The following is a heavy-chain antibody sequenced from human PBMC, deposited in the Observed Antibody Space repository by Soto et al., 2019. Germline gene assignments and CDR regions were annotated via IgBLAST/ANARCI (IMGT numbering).Heavy chain of an antibody. J-gene: IGHJ5*02. D-gene: IGHD3-10*02. CDR1: GGSISSYY. CDR2: IYYSGST. V-gene: IGHV4-59*01. Sequence: SETLSLTCTVSGGSISSYYWSWIRQPPGKGLEWIGYIYYSGSTNYNPSLKSRVTISVDTSKNQFSLKLSSVTAADTAVYYCAREYVPVLHPSNWFDPWGQGTLVTVS. CDR3: AREYVPVLHPSNWFDP.